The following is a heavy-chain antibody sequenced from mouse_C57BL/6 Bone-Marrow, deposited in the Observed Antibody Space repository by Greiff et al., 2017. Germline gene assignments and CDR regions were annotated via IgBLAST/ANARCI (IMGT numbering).Heavy chain of an antibody. J-gene: IGHJ1*03. Sequence: VQLQQSGAELAQPGASVKLSCKASGYTFTSYWMHWVKQRPGQGLEWIGYINPNSGYTKYNQKFKDKATLTADKSSSTAYMQLSRRTYEDSAVDYCARWLRLIWYFDVWGTGTTVTVSS. V-gene: IGHV1-7*01. D-gene: IGHD2-2*01. CDR1: GYTFTSYW. CDR3: ARWLRLIWYFDV. CDR2: INPNSGYT.